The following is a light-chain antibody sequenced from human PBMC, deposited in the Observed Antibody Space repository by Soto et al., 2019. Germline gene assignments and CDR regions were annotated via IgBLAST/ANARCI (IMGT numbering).Light chain of an antibody. CDR2: DAS. Sequence: EVVLTQSPGTLSLSPGERVTLSCRASQSVASSYLAWYQQKPGRAPRLLFYDASNRATGIPARFSGSGSGTDFTLTISSLEPEDFAVYYCQQRSNWPLTFGQGTKVDIK. CDR3: QQRSNWPLT. J-gene: IGKJ1*01. V-gene: IGKV3-11*01. CDR1: QSVASSY.